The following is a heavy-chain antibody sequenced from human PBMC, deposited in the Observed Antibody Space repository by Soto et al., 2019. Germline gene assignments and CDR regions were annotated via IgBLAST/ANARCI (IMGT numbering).Heavy chain of an antibody. CDR1: GFTFSNYG. Sequence: EVQLLESGGGLVQPGGSLRLSCAASGFTFSNYGMTWVRQAPGKGLEWVSGMSRDGGVTDYTDSVKGRFTISRDISKNTLYLQMNSRRVEDTAGYYCAKIDDFTPQSSGCANSFDCWVQGTLVTVSS. V-gene: IGHV3-23*01. CDR2: MSRDGGVT. D-gene: IGHD6-19*01. CDR3: AKIDDFTPQSSGCANSFDC. J-gene: IGHJ4*02.